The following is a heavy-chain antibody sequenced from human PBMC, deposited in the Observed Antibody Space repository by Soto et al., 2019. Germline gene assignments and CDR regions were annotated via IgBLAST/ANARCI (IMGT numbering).Heavy chain of an antibody. CDR1: GFTFSSYA. CDR3: AKSPPAVAGYFDY. CDR2: ISYDGSNK. J-gene: IGHJ4*02. V-gene: IGHV3-30-3*02. Sequence: GGSLRLSCAASGFTFSSYAMHWVRQAPGKGLEWVAVISYDGSNKYYADSVKGRFTISRDNSNNTLYLQMNSLRAEDTAVYYCAKSPPAVAGYFDYWGQGTLVTVSS. D-gene: IGHD6-19*01.